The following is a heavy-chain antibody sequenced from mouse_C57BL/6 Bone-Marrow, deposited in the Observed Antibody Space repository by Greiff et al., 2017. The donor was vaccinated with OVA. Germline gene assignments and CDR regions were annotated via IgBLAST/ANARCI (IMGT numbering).Heavy chain of an antibody. D-gene: IGHD1-1*01. J-gene: IGHJ3*01. Sequence: VQLQQPGAELVKPGASVKLSCKASGYTFTSYWMHWVKQRPGQGLEWIGMIHPNSGSTNYNEKFKSKATLTVDKSSSTAYMQLSSLTSEDSADYCCASGVCYGGNPAIAYWGQGTLVTVSA. V-gene: IGHV1-64*01. CDR2: IHPNSGST. CDR1: GYTFTSYW. CDR3: ASGVCYGGNPAIAY.